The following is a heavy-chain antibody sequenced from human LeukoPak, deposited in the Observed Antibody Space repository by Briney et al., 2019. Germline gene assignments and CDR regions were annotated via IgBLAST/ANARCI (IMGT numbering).Heavy chain of an antibody. Sequence: SETLSLTCAVYGGSFSGYYWSWIRQPPGKGLEWIGEINHSGSTNYNPSLKSRVTISVDTSKNQFSLKLTSVTAADTAVYYCARELISSRAAFDTWGQGTVVTVSS. D-gene: IGHD3-10*01. V-gene: IGHV4-34*01. CDR1: GGSFSGYY. J-gene: IGHJ3*02. CDR2: INHSGST. CDR3: ARELISSRAAFDT.